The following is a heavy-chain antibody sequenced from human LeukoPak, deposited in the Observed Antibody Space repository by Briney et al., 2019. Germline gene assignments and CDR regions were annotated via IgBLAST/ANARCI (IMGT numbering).Heavy chain of an antibody. CDR3: AREGIYGSGRSVFDY. CDR1: GGTFSSYA. V-gene: IGHV1-69*13. CDR2: IIPIFGTA. D-gene: IGHD3-10*01. Sequence: ASVKVSCTASGGTFSSYAISWVRQAPGQGLEWMGGIIPIFGTANYAQKFQGRVTITADESTSTAYMELSSLRSEDTAVYYCAREGIYGSGRSVFDYWGQGTLVTVSS. J-gene: IGHJ4*02.